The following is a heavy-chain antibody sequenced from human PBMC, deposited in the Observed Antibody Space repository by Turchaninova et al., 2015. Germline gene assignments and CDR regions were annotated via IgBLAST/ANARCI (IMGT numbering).Heavy chain of an antibody. CDR3: TKDHEDWGSSFDH. J-gene: IGHJ4*02. CDR2: IVGGGGRK. Sequence: EVQLVESGGGLVQPGGSLRLPCAASGFTFGTIDSNWVRRAPGKGLGGGSAIVGGGGRKNYEDSVKGRCTITRENFKNTLYLQVNSLRGEDTVVYYCTKDHEDWGSSFDHWGQGTLVTVSS. V-gene: IGHV3-23*04. CDR1: GFTFGTID. D-gene: IGHD3-16*01.